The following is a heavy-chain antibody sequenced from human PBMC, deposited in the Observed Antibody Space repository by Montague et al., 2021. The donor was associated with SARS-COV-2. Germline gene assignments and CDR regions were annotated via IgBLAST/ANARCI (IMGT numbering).Heavy chain of an antibody. CDR1: GFTFSSYS. CDR3: ARDRYYDILTGYWEFDP. D-gene: IGHD3-9*01. V-gene: IGHV3-21*01. CDR2: ISSSGSYI. J-gene: IGHJ5*02. Sequence: SLRLSCAASGFTFSSYSMNWVRQAPGKGLEWASSISSSGSYIYYADSVKSRFTISRDNAKNSLYLQMNSLRAEDTAVYYCARDRYYDILTGYWEFDPWGQGTLVTVSS.